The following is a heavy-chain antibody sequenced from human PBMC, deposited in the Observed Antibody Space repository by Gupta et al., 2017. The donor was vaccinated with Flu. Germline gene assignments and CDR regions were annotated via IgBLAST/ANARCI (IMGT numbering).Heavy chain of an antibody. D-gene: IGHD3-10*01. CDR1: FSRYG. J-gene: IGHJ3*01. CDR3: VKERGPFDAFDV. V-gene: IGHV3-33*06. Sequence: FSRYGMHWVRQAPGKGPEGVAVIWSDGNNRFYADSVKGRFTFSRDNSKKTLSLQMKRLGAEDTAIYYCVKERGPFDAFDVWGQGTMVTVSS. CDR2: IWSDGNNR.